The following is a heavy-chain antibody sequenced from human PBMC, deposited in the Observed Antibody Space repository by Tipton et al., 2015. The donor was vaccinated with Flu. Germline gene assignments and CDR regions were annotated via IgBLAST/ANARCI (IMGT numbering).Heavy chain of an antibody. CDR2: ISGSGGST. Sequence: VQLVQSGGGLVQPGGSLRLSCAASGFTFSSYAMSWVRQAPGKGLEWVSAISGSGGSTYYADSVKGRFTISRDNSKNTLYLQMNSLRAEDTAVYYCVKGALGYSYYDEYYYYYGMDVWGQGTTVTVSS. V-gene: IGHV3-23*04. D-gene: IGHD5-18*01. CDR1: GFTFSSYA. CDR3: VKGALGYSYYDEYYYYYGMDV. J-gene: IGHJ6*02.